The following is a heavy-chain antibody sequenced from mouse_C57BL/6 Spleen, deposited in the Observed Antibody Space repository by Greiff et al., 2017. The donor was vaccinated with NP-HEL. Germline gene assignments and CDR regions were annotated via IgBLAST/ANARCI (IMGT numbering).Heavy chain of an antibody. J-gene: IGHJ3*01. CDR1: GYAFSSSW. Sequence: VQLQQSGPELVQPGASVKISCKASGYAFSSSWMNWVKQRPGKGLEWIGRIYPGDGDTNYNGKFKGKATLTADKSSSTAYMQLSSLTSEDSAVYFWARSDDGYYWFAYWGQGTLVTVSA. D-gene: IGHD2-3*01. CDR3: ARSDDGYYWFAY. CDR2: IYPGDGDT. V-gene: IGHV1-82*01.